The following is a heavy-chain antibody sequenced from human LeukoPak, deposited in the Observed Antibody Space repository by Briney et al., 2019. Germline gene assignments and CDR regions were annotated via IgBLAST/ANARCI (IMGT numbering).Heavy chain of an antibody. Sequence: SETLSLTCAVYGGSFRGYYWRIRQPPGKGLEWIGEINHSGSTNYNPSLKSRVTISVDTSKNQFSLRLSSVTAADTAVYYCARESSFWDLNDPLYYYYYMDVWGKGTTVTISS. V-gene: IGHV4-34*01. CDR2: INHSGST. CDR3: ARESSFWDLNDPLYYYYYMDV. D-gene: IGHD2/OR15-2a*01. CDR1: GGSFRGYY. J-gene: IGHJ6*03.